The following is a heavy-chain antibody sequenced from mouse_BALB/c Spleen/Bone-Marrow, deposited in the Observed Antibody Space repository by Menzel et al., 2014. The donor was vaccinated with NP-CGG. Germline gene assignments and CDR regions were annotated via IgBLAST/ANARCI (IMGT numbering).Heavy chain of an antibody. CDR2: IYPYNGGT. J-gene: IGHJ4*01. Sequence: VHVKQSGPELVKPGASVKISCKASGYTFTDYNMHWVKQSHGKSLEWIGYIYPYNGGTGYNQKFKSKATLTVDTSSSTAYMELHSLTSEDSAVYYCAREGGYYDALDFWGQGTSVTVSS. V-gene: IGHV1S29*02. CDR3: AREGGYYDALDF. CDR1: GYTFTDYN. D-gene: IGHD2-2*01.